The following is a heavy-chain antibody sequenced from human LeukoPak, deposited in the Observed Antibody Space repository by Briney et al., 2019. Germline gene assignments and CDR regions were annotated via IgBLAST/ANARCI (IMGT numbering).Heavy chain of an antibody. CDR3: AKGGWVGYCSSTSCYWGFDY. CDR1: GFTFSSYA. Sequence: GGSLRLSCAASGFTFSSYAMSWARQAPGKGLEWVSAISGSGGGTYYADSVKGRFTISRDNSKNTLYLQMNSLRAEDTAVYYCAKGGWVGYCSSTSCYWGFDYWGQGTLVTVSS. V-gene: IGHV3-23*01. J-gene: IGHJ4*02. D-gene: IGHD2-2*01. CDR2: ISGSGGGT.